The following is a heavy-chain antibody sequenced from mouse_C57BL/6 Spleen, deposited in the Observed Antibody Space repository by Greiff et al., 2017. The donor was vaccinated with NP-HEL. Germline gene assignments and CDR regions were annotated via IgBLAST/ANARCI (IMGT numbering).Heavy chain of an antibody. D-gene: IGHD1-1*01. CDR1: GYTFTSYW. J-gene: IGHJ3*01. CDR2: IHPNSGST. V-gene: IGHV1-64*01. Sequence: VQLQQPGAELVKPGASVKLSCKASGYTFTSYWMHWVKQRPGQGLEWIGMIHPNSGSTNYNEKFKSKATLTVDKSSSTAYMQLSSLTSEDSAVYYCARTYYYGSSYSFAYWGQGTLVTVSA. CDR3: ARTYYYGSSYSFAY.